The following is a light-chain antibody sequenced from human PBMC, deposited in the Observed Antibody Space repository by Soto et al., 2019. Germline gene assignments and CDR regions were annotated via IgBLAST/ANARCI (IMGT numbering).Light chain of an antibody. J-gene: IGKJ1*01. CDR2: AAS. CDR3: LQHNTYPRA. CDR1: QDIRSD. Sequence: DIQMTQSPASLSASVGDRVTITCRASQDIRSDLGWYQQKPGRAQKRLMFAASRLQSGVPSRFSGRGSGTEFTLTISSRQPEDFATYYCLQHNTYPRAFGQGTKVEMK. V-gene: IGKV1-17*01.